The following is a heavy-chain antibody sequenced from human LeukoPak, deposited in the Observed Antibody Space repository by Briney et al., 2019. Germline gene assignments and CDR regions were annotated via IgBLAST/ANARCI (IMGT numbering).Heavy chain of an antibody. CDR2: ISYDGSNK. D-gene: IGHD3-22*01. J-gene: IGHJ3*02. CDR1: GFTFSGYG. V-gene: IGHV3-30*18. CDR3: AKDRITMIVEGAFDI. Sequence: GGSLRLSCAASGFTFSGYGMHWVRQAPGKGLEWVAVISYDGSNKYYADSVKGRFTISRDNSKNTLYLQMNSLRAEDTAVYYCAKDRITMIVEGAFDIWGQGTMVTVSS.